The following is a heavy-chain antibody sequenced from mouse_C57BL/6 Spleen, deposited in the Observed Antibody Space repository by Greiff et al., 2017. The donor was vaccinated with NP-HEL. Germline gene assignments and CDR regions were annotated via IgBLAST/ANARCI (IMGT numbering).Heavy chain of an antibody. CDR3: ARKTGHFDY. CDR1: GFTFSSYA. CDR2: ISDGGSYT. D-gene: IGHD3-1*01. J-gene: IGHJ2*01. V-gene: IGHV5-4*03. Sequence: EVKLVESGGGLVKPGGSLKLSCAASGFTFSSYAMSWVRQTPEKRLEWVATISDGGSYTYYPDNVKGRFTISRDNAKNNLYLQMSHLKSEDTAMYYCARKTGHFDYWGQGTTLTVSS.